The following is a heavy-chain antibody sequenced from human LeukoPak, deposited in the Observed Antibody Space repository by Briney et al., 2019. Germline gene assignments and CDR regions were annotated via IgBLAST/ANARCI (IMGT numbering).Heavy chain of an antibody. V-gene: IGHV3-23*01. CDR1: GFTFSSYA. Sequence: GGSLRLSCAASGFTFSSYAMSWVRQAPGKGLEWVSAISGSGGSTYYADSVKGRFSISRDNSKNTLYLQMNSLRAGDTAVYYCATSGLSRFGFWGQGTLVTVSS. CDR2: ISGSGGST. D-gene: IGHD2/OR15-2a*01. CDR3: ATSGLSRFGF. J-gene: IGHJ4*02.